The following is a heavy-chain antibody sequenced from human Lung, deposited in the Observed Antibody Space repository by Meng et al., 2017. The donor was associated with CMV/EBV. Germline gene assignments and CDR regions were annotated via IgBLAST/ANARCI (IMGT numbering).Heavy chain of an antibody. V-gene: IGHV4-4*02. CDR3: ASFPPPGKQWLVTDY. J-gene: IGHJ4*02. Sequence: QVPGQEPGPGLVKPSGTLSLTCAVSGGSISSSNWWSWVRQPPGKGLEWIGEIYHSGSTNYNPSLKSRVTISVDKSKNQFSLKLSSVTAADTAVYYCASFPPPGKQWLVTDYWGQGTLVTVSS. CDR2: IYHSGST. CDR1: GGSISSSNW. D-gene: IGHD6-19*01.